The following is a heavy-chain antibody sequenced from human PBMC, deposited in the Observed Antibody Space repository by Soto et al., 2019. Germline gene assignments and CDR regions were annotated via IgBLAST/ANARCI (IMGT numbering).Heavy chain of an antibody. J-gene: IGHJ6*02. Sequence: SQTLSLTCAISGDSVSSNSAAWNWIRQSPSRGLEWLGRTYYRSKWYNDYAVSVKSRITINPDTSKNQFSLQLNSVTPEDTAVYYCARGGDSSSSFARRLRTTLRYYYGMDVWGQGTTVTVSS. CDR3: ARGGDSSSSFARRLRTTLRYYYGMDV. D-gene: IGHD6-6*01. CDR2: TYYRSKWYN. CDR1: GDSVSSNSAA. V-gene: IGHV6-1*01.